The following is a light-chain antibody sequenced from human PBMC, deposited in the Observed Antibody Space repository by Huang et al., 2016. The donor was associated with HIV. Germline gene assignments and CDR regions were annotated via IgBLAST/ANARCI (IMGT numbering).Light chain of an antibody. V-gene: IGKV4-1*01. J-gene: IGKJ4*01. CDR2: WAS. Sequence: DIVMTQSPDSLTVSLGERATISCKYSQSVFYNNKNYLAWYQQKPKQPPKLLIYWASARESGVPDRFNGSGSGTDFTFTISSLQAEDVAVYYCQQYYKTSLTFGGGTKVEIK. CDR3: QQYYKTSLT. CDR1: QSVFYNNKNY.